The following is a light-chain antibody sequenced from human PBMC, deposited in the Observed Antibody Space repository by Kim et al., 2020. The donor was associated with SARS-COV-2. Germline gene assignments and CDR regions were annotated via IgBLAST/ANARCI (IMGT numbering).Light chain of an antibody. V-gene: IGLV2-11*01. CDR1: SSDVGGYNS. J-gene: IGLJ1*01. CDR2: EVT. Sequence: GQSVTISCTGTSSDVGGYNSVSWYQQYPGKAPNLMIYEVTKRPSGVPDRFSGSKSGNTASLTVSGLRAEDGADYYCCSYTGSNTYVFGTGTKVTVL. CDR3: CSYTGSNTYV.